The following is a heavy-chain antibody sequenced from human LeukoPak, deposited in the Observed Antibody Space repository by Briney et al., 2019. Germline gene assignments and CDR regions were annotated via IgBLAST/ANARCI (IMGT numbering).Heavy chain of an antibody. CDR3: ARRCCDPKVIDY. V-gene: IGHV5-51*01. D-gene: IGHD4-17*01. Sequence: GESLKISCKGSGDSFTTYWIGWVGQMPGKGLEWMGIIFPGDSDTRYSPSFQGQVTISADKSISTAYLQWSSLKASDTAIYYCARRCCDPKVIDYWGQGTLVTVSS. CDR2: IFPGDSDT. CDR1: GDSFTTYW. J-gene: IGHJ4*02.